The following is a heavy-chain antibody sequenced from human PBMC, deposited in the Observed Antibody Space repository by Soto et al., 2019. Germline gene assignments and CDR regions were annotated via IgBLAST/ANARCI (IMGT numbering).Heavy chain of an antibody. V-gene: IGHV1-18*01. J-gene: IGHJ4*02. CDR3: ARDYCSGGSCYCGGL. CDR2: ISAYNGNT. CDR1: GYTFTSYG. D-gene: IGHD2-15*01. Sequence: ASVKVSCKASGYTFTSYGISWVRQAPGQGLEWMGWISAYNGNTNYAQKLQGRVTMTTDTSTSTAYMELRSLRSDDTAVYYCARDYCSGGSCYCGGLWGQGTLVTVSS.